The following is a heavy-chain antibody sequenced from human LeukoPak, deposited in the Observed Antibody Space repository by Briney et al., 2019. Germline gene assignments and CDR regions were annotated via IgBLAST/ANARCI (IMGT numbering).Heavy chain of an antibody. Sequence: SETLSLTCTVSGGSISSGDYYWGWIRQPPGKGLEWIGSIYHSGSTYYNPSLKSRVTISVDTSKNQFSLKLSSVTAADTAVYYCARVGFTSFDYWGQGTLVTVSS. CDR2: IYHSGST. J-gene: IGHJ4*02. D-gene: IGHD1-26*01. CDR1: GGSISSGDYY. V-gene: IGHV4-39*07. CDR3: ARVGFTSFDY.